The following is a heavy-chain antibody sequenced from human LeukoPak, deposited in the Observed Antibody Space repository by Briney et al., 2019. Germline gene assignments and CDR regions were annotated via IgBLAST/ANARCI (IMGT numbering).Heavy chain of an antibody. CDR2: ISSDGATT. Sequence: GGSLRLSCAASGFTFSSYSMTWVRQAPGEGLQWVSYISSDGATTYYADSVKGRFIISRDNAKYSLFLQINSLRAEDTAVYYCAGSTLWSGIFQYWGQGTLVTVSS. J-gene: IGHJ1*01. CDR3: AGSTLWSGIFQY. D-gene: IGHD3-3*01. V-gene: IGHV3-48*04. CDR1: GFTFSSYS.